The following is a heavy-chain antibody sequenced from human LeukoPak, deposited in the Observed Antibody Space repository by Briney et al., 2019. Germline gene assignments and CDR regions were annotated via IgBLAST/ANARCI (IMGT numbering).Heavy chain of an antibody. CDR3: ARDHGGGYYDSSGYSHFDY. D-gene: IGHD3-22*01. J-gene: IGHJ4*02. CDR1: GFTFSDYS. V-gene: IGHV3-21*01. CDR2: ISSSSSYI. Sequence: GGSLRLSCAASGFTFSDYSMNWVRQAPGKGLEWVSSISSSSSYIYYADSVKGRFTISRDNAKNSLYLQMNSLRAEDTAVYYCARDHGGGYYDSSGYSHFDYWGQGTLVTVSS.